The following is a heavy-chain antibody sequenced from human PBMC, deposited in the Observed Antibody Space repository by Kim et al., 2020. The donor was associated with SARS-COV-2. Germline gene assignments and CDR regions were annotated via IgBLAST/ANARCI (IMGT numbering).Heavy chain of an antibody. D-gene: IGHD3-9*01. CDR3: ARDSLGSVLTGYYYAGGVYGMDV. CDR1: GYTFTSYG. V-gene: IGHV1-18*01. Sequence: ASVKVSCKASGYTFTSYGISWVRQAPGQGLEWMGWISAYNGNTNYAQKLQGRVTMTTDTSTSTAYMELRSLRSDDTAVYYCARDSLGSVLTGYYYAGGVYGMDVWGQGTTVTVSS. J-gene: IGHJ6*02. CDR2: ISAYNGNT.